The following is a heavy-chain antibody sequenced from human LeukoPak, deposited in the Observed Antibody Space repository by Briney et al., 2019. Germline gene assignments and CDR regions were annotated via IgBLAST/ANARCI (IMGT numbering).Heavy chain of an antibody. CDR3: ARDWATVVTIDY. V-gene: IGHV3-11*04. CDR1: GFTFSDYY. CDR2: ISSSGSTI. D-gene: IGHD4-23*01. Sequence: GGSLRLSCAASGFTFSDYYMSWIRQAPEKGLEWVSYISSSGSTIYYADSVKGRFTISRDNAKNSLYLQMNSLRAEDTAVYYCARDWATVVTIDYWGQGTLVTVSS. J-gene: IGHJ4*02.